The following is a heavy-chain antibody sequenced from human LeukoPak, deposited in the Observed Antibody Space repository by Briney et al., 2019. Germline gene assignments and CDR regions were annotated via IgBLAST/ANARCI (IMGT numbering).Heavy chain of an antibody. J-gene: IGHJ3*02. Sequence: PGGSLRLSCAASGFTFDDYAMHWVRQAPGKGLEWVSLISADGASTYYADSVKGRFTVSRDNAKNTLYLQMNSLRAEDTAVYYCARALVGGGDIWGQGTMVTVSS. CDR1: GFTFDDYA. CDR3: ARALVGGGDI. CDR2: ISADGAST. V-gene: IGHV3-43*02. D-gene: IGHD1-26*01.